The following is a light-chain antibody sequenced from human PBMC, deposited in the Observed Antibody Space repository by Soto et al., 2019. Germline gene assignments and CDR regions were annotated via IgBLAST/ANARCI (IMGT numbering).Light chain of an antibody. CDR1: SSDVGNYNY. CDR3: CSYAGNYTLL. J-gene: IGLJ2*01. CDR2: DVT. Sequence: QSALTQPPSASGSPGQSVTISCTGTSSDVGNYNYVSWYQQRPGTAPKVMIYDVTKRPSGVPDRFSGSKSANTASLTISGLQADDEADYYCCSYAGNYTLLFGGGTKLTVL. V-gene: IGLV2-11*01.